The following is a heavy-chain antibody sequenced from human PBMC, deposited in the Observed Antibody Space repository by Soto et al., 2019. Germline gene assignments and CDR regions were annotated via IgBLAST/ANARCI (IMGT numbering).Heavy chain of an antibody. CDR1: GFAFDVHS. J-gene: IGHJ4*02. Sequence: GGSLRLSCEASGFAFDVHSMNWVRQVPGRGLEWVASITSHNVYIWYADSVRGRFTISRDNAKNSLYLQMNSLRAEDTAVYYCAREFRSKILWGQYYFDYWGQGTLVTVSS. CDR2: ITSHNVYI. V-gene: IGHV3-21*04. D-gene: IGHD2-21*01. CDR3: AREFRSKILWGQYYFDY.